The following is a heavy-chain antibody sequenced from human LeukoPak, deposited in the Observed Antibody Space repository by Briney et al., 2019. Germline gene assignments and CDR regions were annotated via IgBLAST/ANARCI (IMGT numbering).Heavy chain of an antibody. V-gene: IGHV5-51*01. CDR2: IYPGDSDT. Sequence: GESLKISCKGSGYSFTSYWLGWVRQMSGKGLEWMGIIYPGDSDTRYSPSFQGQVTISADKSISTAYLQWSSLKASDTAMYYCARRGGWGYDFWSGQNWFDPWGQGTLVTLSS. CDR3: ARRGGWGYDFWSGQNWFDP. D-gene: IGHD3-3*01. J-gene: IGHJ5*02. CDR1: GYSFTSYW.